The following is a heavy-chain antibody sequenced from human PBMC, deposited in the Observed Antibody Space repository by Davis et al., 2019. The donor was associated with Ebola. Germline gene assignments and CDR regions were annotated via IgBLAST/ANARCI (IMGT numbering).Heavy chain of an antibody. V-gene: IGHV3-33*06. CDR1: GFTFSSCG. CDR3: AKDLLDYYGFDGAFDI. CDR2: IWADENIK. Sequence: GESLKISCAASGFTFSSCGMHWARQAPGRGLEWVAVIWADENIKFYADSVQGRFTISRDNSKNTLYLQMNSLGAEDTAVYYCAKDLLDYYGFDGAFDIWGQGTMVTVSS. D-gene: IGHD3-10*01. J-gene: IGHJ3*02.